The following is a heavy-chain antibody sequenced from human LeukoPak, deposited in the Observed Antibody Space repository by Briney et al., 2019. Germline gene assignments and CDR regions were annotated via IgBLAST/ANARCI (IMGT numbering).Heavy chain of an antibody. V-gene: IGHV4-59*11. CDR2: IYYSGST. CDR1: GGSISSHY. Sequence: PSETLSLTCTVSGGSISSHYWSWIRQPPGKGLEWIGYIYYSGSTNYNPSLKSRVTISVDTSKNQFSLKLSSVTAADTAVYYCARDPGYWGQGTLVTVSS. J-gene: IGHJ4*02. CDR3: ARDPGY.